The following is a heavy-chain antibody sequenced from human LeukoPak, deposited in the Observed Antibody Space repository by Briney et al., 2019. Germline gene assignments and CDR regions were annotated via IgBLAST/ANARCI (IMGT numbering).Heavy chain of an antibody. CDR2: ISGSGGST. J-gene: IGHJ6*02. D-gene: IGHD2-15*01. Sequence: GGSLRLSCAASGXTFSSYAMSWVRQAPGKEQEWVSGISGSGGSTYYADAVKGRFSISRDNSKSTLYLQMNSLRAEDTAVYYCAKQLYCSGGSCYGMDVWGQGTTVTVSS. V-gene: IGHV3-23*01. CDR1: GXTFSSYA. CDR3: AKQLYCSGGSCYGMDV.